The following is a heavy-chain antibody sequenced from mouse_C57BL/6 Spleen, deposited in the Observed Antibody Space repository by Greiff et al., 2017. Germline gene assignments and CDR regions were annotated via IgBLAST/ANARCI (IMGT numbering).Heavy chain of an antibody. D-gene: IGHD1-1*01. CDR1: GFNIKDDY. V-gene: IGHV14-4*01. Sequence: VHVKQSGAELVRPGASVKLSCTASGFNIKDDYMHWVKQRPEQGLEWIGWIDPENGDTEYASKFQGKATITADTSSNTAYLQLSSLTSEDTAVYYCTTRDYGSSPVAYWGQGTLVTVSA. CDR2: IDPENGDT. J-gene: IGHJ3*01. CDR3: TTRDYGSSPVAY.